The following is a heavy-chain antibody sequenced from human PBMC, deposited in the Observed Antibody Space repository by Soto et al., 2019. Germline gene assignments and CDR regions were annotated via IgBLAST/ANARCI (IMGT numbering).Heavy chain of an antibody. V-gene: IGHV1-69*06. D-gene: IGHD3-16*02. Sequence: QVQLVQSGAEAKKPGSSVKVSCKTSGGTFSSYAISWVRQAPGQGLEWMGGIVPLFRTTNYAQKFQGRVTITADTSTYTVYMELSGLRSGDTAVYYCAREEYRQLDHWGQGTLVTVSS. CDR2: IVPLFRTT. CDR3: AREEYRQLDH. J-gene: IGHJ5*02. CDR1: GGTFSSYA.